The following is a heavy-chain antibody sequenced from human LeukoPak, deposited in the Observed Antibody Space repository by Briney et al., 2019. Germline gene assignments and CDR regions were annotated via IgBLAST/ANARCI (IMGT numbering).Heavy chain of an antibody. Sequence: GGSLRLSCAASGFIFRSYPMHWVRQAPGKGLEWVAVVSYDGSGENYADSVNGRFTISRDNSKNTLYLQMNSLRAEDMAVFYCARDGVGTAFDLWGQGTMVTVSS. D-gene: IGHD1-26*01. CDR1: GFIFRSYP. V-gene: IGHV3-30*01. CDR2: VSYDGSGE. J-gene: IGHJ3*01. CDR3: ARDGVGTAFDL.